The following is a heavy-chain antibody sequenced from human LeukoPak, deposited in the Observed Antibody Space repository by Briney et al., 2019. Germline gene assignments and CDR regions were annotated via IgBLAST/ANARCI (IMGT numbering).Heavy chain of an antibody. CDR3: ARDGGTDYSFDY. D-gene: IGHD3-10*01. J-gene: IGHJ4*02. Sequence: PGGSLRLSCSASGFTFSSYGMNWVRQAPGKGLEWLSYINSIGTTTHYADSVKGRFTISRDNAKNSLYLQVNSLRAEDTAVYYCARDGGTDYSFDYWGLGTLVTVSS. V-gene: IGHV3-48*03. CDR2: INSIGTTT. CDR1: GFTFSSYG.